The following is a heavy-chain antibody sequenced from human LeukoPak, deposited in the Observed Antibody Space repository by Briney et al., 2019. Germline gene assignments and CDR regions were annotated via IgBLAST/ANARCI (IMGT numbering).Heavy chain of an antibody. CDR3: ARDEIVTKYYFDY. CDR1: GFTFSSYG. CDR2: ISFDASYK. D-gene: IGHD1-26*01. Sequence: PGGSLRLSCAASGFTFSSYGMHWVRQAPGKGLEWVAVISFDASYKYYADSVKGRFTISRDNSKNTLYLQMNSLRAEDTAVYYCARDEIVTKYYFDYWGQGTLVTVSS. J-gene: IGHJ4*02. V-gene: IGHV3-30*03.